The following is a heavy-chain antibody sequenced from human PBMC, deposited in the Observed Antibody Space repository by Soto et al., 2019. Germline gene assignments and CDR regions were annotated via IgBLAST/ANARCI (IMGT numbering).Heavy chain of an antibody. CDR3: TVLDY. CDR2: IRNKTKNYAT. V-gene: IGHV3-73*01. CDR1: GFTFSGAA. Sequence: PGGSLRLSXAASGFTFSGAAMHWVRQASGKGLEWVGRIRNKTKNYATAYAASVKGRFTISRDDSKNTAFLQMNSLKIEDTAVYYCTVLDYWGQGTLVTVSS. D-gene: IGHD2-8*01. J-gene: IGHJ4*02.